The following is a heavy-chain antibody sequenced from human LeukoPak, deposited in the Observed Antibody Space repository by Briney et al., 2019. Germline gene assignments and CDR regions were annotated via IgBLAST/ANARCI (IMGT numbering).Heavy chain of an antibody. Sequence: ASVKVSCKASGYTFTSYYMHWVRQAPGQGLEWMGIINPSGGSTSYAQKFQGRVTVTRDTSTSTVHMELSGLRSEDTAVYYCARDQEAFDYWGQGTLVTVSS. CDR3: ARDQEAFDY. CDR2: INPSGGST. V-gene: IGHV1-46*01. CDR1: GYTFTSYY. J-gene: IGHJ4*02.